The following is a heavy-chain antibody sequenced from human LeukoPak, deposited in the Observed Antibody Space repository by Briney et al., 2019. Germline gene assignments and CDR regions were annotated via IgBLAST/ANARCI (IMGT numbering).Heavy chain of an antibody. CDR3: ARLHHAPTNYYDSSGYYYRDY. Sequence: ASVKVSCKASGYTFTGYYMHWVRQAPGQGLEWMGWINPNSGGTNYAQKFQGRVTMTRDTSISTAYMELSRLRSDDTAVYYCARLHHAPTNYYDSSGYYYRDYWGQGTLVTVSS. D-gene: IGHD3-22*01. CDR2: INPNSGGT. J-gene: IGHJ4*02. CDR1: GYTFTGYY. V-gene: IGHV1-2*02.